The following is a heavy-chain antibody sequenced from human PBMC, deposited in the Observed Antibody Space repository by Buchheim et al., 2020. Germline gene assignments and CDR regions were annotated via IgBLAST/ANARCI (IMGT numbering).Heavy chain of an antibody. D-gene: IGHD1-26*01. CDR3: MKDPNWESH. J-gene: IGHJ4*02. Sequence: EMQLLESGGDLVQPGGSLRLSCAASGFTFSADAMTWVRQAPGKGLEWVSIINGRGDYAYYANSVKGCFTISRDNSKNMVYLQMNSLRVEDTAVYYCMKDPNWESHWGQGTL. CDR2: INGRGDYA. CDR1: GFTFSADA. V-gene: IGHV3-23*01.